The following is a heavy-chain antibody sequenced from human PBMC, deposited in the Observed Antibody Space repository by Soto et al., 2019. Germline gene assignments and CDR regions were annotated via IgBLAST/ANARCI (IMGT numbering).Heavy chain of an antibody. D-gene: IGHD1-26*01. CDR2: LSNTGRRT. CDR1: VFPFGANA. Sequence: EVQVLESGGGVVQPGGSLRLSCVVSVFPFGANAMSWVRQAPGKGLEWVSGLSNTGRRTSYADSVKGRFSISRDNSENTVYPQMNSLRVEDTAVYYCATEMGATQGPFDNWGQGTLVTVSS. CDR3: ATEMGATQGPFDN. V-gene: IGHV3-23*01. J-gene: IGHJ4*02.